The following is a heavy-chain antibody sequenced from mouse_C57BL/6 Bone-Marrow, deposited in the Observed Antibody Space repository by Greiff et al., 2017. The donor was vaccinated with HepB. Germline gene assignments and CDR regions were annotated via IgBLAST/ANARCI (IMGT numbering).Heavy chain of an antibody. J-gene: IGHJ1*03. CDR2: INYDGSST. D-gene: IGHD1-1*01. V-gene: IGHV5-16*01. CDR3: ARDYYGSSYWYFDV. Sequence: EVHLVESEGGLVQPGSSMKLSCTASGFTFSDYYMDWVRQVPEKGLEWVANINYDGSSTYYLDSLKSRFIISRDNAKNILYLQMSSLKSEDTATYYCARDYYGSSYWYFDVWGTGTTVTVSS. CDR1: GFTFSDYY.